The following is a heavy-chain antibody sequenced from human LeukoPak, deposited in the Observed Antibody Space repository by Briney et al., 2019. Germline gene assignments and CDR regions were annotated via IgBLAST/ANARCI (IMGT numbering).Heavy chain of an antibody. Sequence: GGSLRLSCAASGFTFSSYSMNWVRQAPGKGLEWVSSISSSSSYMYYADSVKGRFTISRDNAKNSLYLQMNSLRAEDTAVYYCARDHCGDRDFDYWGQGTLVTVSS. CDR2: ISSSSSYM. V-gene: IGHV3-21*01. CDR1: GFTFSSYS. CDR3: ARDHCGDRDFDY. D-gene: IGHD4-17*01. J-gene: IGHJ4*02.